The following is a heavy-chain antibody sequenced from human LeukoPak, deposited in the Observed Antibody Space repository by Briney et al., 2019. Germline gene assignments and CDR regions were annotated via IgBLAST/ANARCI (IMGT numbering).Heavy chain of an antibody. V-gene: IGHV3-30-3*01. Sequence: GRSLRLSCAASGFTFSSYAMHWVRQAPGKGLEWVAVISFDDSNKYYADSVKGRFTISRDNSKNTLYLQMNSLRAEDTAVYYCAKDLGDGDYGQMDYWGQGTLVTVSS. CDR2: ISFDDSNK. CDR1: GFTFSSYA. CDR3: AKDLGDGDYGQMDY. J-gene: IGHJ4*02. D-gene: IGHD4-17*01.